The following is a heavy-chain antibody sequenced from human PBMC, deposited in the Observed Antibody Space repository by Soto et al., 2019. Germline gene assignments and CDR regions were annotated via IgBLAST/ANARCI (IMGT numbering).Heavy chain of an antibody. CDR2: IIPVFGTT. D-gene: IGHD3-16*01. Sequence: RPSVKVSCKDSGGLFSSFAISWVRQAPGQGLEWLGGIIPVFGTTNYAEKFQGRVTITADESTNTAYMELSSLTSGDTAMYYCARGGGPYVWFNEFWGQGTLVTVSS. CDR1: GGLFSSFA. J-gene: IGHJ4*02. CDR3: ARGGGPYVWFNEF. V-gene: IGHV1-69*13.